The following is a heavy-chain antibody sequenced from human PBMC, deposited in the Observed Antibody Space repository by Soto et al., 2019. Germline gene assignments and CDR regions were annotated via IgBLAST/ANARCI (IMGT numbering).Heavy chain of an antibody. J-gene: IGHJ4*02. Sequence: PGCSMGLACAASGETVCDYDMGGIRKAPGKGLEWVSYISSSGSTIYYADSVKGRFTISRDNAKNSLYLQMNSLRAEDTAVYYCARAGGSSSWYVVYWGQGTLVTVSS. CDR1: GETVCDYD. D-gene: IGHD6-13*01. CDR3: ARAGGSSSWYVVY. V-gene: IGHV3-11*01. CDR2: ISSSGSTI.